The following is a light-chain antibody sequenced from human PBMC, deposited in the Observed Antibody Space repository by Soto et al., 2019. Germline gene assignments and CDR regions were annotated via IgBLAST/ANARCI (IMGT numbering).Light chain of an antibody. J-gene: IGKJ1*01. CDR3: QQYGSSGT. Sequence: IVWTHSPCTLSLSPLERATLSFMASQSVSNNYLAWYQQKPGQAPRLLIYGASNRATGIPDRFSGSGSGTDFTLTISRLEPEDFAVYYCQQYGSSGTFGQGTKVDIK. CDR2: GAS. V-gene: IGKV3-20*01. CDR1: QSVSNNY.